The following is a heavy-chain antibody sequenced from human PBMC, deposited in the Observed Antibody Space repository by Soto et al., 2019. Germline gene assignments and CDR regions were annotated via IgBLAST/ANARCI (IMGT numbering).Heavy chain of an antibody. J-gene: IGHJ4*02. CDR3: ARGGRNGGYLAY. CDR1: GYSFDSFG. D-gene: IGHD2-8*01. V-gene: IGHV1-18*01. Sequence: QVQLVQSGVEVKKPGASVKVSCKPSGYSFDSFGISWVRQAPGQGLEWMGGISAYNGNTNYAQKVQGRISMTTDACTGTAYMERRSLSSDDTAVYYCARGGRNGGYLAYWGQGTLVTVSS. CDR2: ISAYNGNT.